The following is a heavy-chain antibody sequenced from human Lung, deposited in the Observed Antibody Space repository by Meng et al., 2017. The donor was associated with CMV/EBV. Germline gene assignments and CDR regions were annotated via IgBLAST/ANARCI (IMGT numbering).Heavy chain of an antibody. CDR1: RASISTYY. Sequence: GSLRLXCTVSRASISTYYWSWIRQPPGKGLEWIGYFYYGGSTNYNPSLKSRVTILVDASKNQFSLKLSSVTAADTAIYYCARSGPCNGGICYSGKFDSWGQGTLVXVSS. V-gene: IGHV4-59*13. D-gene: IGHD2-15*01. CDR3: ARSGPCNGGICYSGKFDS. CDR2: FYYGGST. J-gene: IGHJ5*01.